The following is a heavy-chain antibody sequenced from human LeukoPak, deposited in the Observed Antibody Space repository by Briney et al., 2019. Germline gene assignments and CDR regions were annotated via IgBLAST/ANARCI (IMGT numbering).Heavy chain of an antibody. J-gene: IGHJ4*02. CDR1: GGSISSRSYY. CDR2: LSYSGST. V-gene: IGHV4-39*01. D-gene: IGHD5-24*01. CDR3: ARHDRRDGYDYPHGFDY. Sequence: SETLSLTCTVSGGSISSRSYYWGWIRQPPGKGLEWAGSLSYSGSTYYTPSLKSRVTISADTSKNEFSLKLSSVTAADTAMYYCARHDRRDGYDYPHGFDYWGQGTLVTVSS.